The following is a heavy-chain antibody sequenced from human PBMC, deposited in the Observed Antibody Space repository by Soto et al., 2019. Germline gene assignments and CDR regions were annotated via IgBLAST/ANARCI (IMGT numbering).Heavy chain of an antibody. CDR3: SRGQVESSVIVY. J-gene: IGHJ4*02. CDR2: IKSDGSVT. V-gene: IGHV3-74*01. Sequence: EVQLVESGGGLVQPGGSLRLSCAAAGFTFSRYWMSWVRQVPGKGLMWVSRIKSDGSVTNYSDSVKGRFTISRDNAKNTLYLQMNILRVEDTAVYYCSRGQVESSVIVYWGQGTLVTVSS. D-gene: IGHD1-1*01. CDR1: GFTFSRYW.